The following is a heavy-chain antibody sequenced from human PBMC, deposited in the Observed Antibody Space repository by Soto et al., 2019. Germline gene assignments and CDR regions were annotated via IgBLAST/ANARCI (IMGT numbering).Heavy chain of an antibody. CDR3: AKHQITMVRGVISWFDP. D-gene: IGHD3-10*01. V-gene: IGHV3-23*01. CDR2: ISGSGGST. Sequence: PGGSLRLSCAASGFTFSSYAMSWVRQAPGKGLEWVSAISGSGGSTYYADSVKGRFTISRDNSKNTLYLQMNSLRAEDTAVYYCAKHQITMVRGVISWFDPWGQGTLVTVSS. J-gene: IGHJ5*02. CDR1: GFTFSSYA.